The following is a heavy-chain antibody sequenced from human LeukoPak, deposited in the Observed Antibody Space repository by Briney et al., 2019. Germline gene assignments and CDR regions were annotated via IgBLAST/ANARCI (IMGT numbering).Heavy chain of an antibody. D-gene: IGHD6-19*01. J-gene: IGHJ4*02. CDR1: GFTFSTHG. CDR2: IGGSGIGHIT. Sequence: GGSLRLSCVGSGFTFSTHGMKGVGQAPGKGVEWVAGIGGSGIGHITHYAASVKGRFTISRDNSKNTLYLQMNSLRAEDTAVYYCAREEQWLAPDYWGQGTLVTVSS. CDR3: AREEQWLAPDY. V-gene: IGHV3-23*01.